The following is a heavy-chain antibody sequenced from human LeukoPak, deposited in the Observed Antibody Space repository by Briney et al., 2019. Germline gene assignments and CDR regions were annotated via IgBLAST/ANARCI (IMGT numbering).Heavy chain of an antibody. Sequence: SQTLSLTCTVSGGSISSGDYYWSWIRQPPGEGLEWIVYIYYSGSTYYNPSLKSRVTISVDTSKNQFTLKLSSVTAADTAVYYCARDSFANYYDSSGYYRTFDYWGQGTLVTVSS. J-gene: IGHJ4*02. CDR3: ARDSFANYYDSSGYYRTFDY. CDR2: IYYSGST. V-gene: IGHV4-30-4*08. D-gene: IGHD3-22*01. CDR1: GGSISSGDYY.